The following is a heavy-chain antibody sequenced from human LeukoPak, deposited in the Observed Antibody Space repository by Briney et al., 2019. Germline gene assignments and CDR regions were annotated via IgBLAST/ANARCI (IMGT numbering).Heavy chain of an antibody. J-gene: IGHJ4*02. CDR1: GASISGGTYY. Sequence: SETLSLTCSVSGASISGGTYYWGWIRQPLGKGLEWIGSIYYTGSTYDNPSLKSRVTISVDTSKNQFSLKLSSVTAADTAVYYCARRGGSGRAFDYWGQGTLVTVSS. D-gene: IGHD1-26*01. CDR3: ARRGGSGRAFDY. V-gene: IGHV4-39*01. CDR2: IYYTGST.